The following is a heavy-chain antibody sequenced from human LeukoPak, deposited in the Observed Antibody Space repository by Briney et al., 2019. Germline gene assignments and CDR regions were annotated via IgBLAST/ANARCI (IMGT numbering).Heavy chain of an antibody. V-gene: IGHV3-7*01. CDR3: AREAYSSGWYGGYFDY. Sequence: GGPLRLSCTASGFTFSSYWMSWIRQAPGKGLERLTNIKQDGSEKYYVDSVKGRFTISRDNAKNSLYLQMNSLRAEDTAVYYCAREAYSSGWYGGYFDYWGQGTLVTVSS. J-gene: IGHJ4*02. CDR1: GFTFSSYW. CDR2: IKQDGSEK. D-gene: IGHD6-19*01.